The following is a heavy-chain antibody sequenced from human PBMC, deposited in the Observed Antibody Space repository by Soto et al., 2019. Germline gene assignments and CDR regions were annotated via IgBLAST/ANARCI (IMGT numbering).Heavy chain of an antibody. V-gene: IGHV2-5*01. CDR2: IYWNDDK. J-gene: IGHJ3*02. D-gene: IGHD1-26*01. CDR1: GFSLSTSGVG. Sequence: QITLKESGPTLVKPTQTLTLTCTFSGFSLSTSGVGVGSIRQPPGKALEWLALIYWNDDKRYSPSLKSRLTITKDTSKNQVVLTMTNMDPVDTATYYCALFDFAGSAFDIWGQGTMVTVSS. CDR3: ALFDFAGSAFDI.